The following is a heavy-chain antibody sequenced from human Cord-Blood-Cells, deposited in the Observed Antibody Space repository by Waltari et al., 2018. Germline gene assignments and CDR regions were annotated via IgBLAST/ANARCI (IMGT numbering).Heavy chain of an antibody. D-gene: IGHD6-19*01. V-gene: IGHV6-1*01. J-gene: IGHJ4*02. Sequence: QVQLQQSGPGLVKRSQTLSLTCALSGDSVSSNRAALNSISQPPSRGHEWLGRTYCRFKWYNDYAVSVKSRITINPDTAKNQFSLQLNSVTPEDTAVYYCASGQDSSGWFDYWGQGTLVTVSS. CDR2: TYCRFKWYN. CDR1: GDSVSSNRAA. CDR3: ASGQDSSGWFDY.